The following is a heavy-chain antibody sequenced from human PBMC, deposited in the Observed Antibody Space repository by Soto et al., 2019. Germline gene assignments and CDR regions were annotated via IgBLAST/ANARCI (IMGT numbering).Heavy chain of an antibody. J-gene: IGHJ4*02. V-gene: IGHV1-2*04. CDR2: INPNSGGT. D-gene: IGHD1-26*01. Sequence: ASVKVSCKASGYTFTGYYMHWVRQAPGQGLEWMGWINPNSGGTNYAQKFQGWVTMTRDTSISTAYMELSRLRSDDTAVYYCARVAEKSVGATTFDYWGQGTLVTVSS. CDR1: GYTFTGYY. CDR3: ARVAEKSVGATTFDY.